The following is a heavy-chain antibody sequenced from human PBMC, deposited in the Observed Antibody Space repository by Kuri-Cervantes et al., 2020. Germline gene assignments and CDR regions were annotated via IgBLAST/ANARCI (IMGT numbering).Heavy chain of an antibody. CDR1: GITFSAYA. J-gene: IGHJ5*01. V-gene: IGHV3-23*01. CDR3: AKEMTTEGNS. D-gene: IGHD4-11*01. CDR2: LSGRGGSM. Sequence: GGSLRRYRAASGITFSAYAMNWARQAPGKWPEWVLLLSGRGGSMYYADSVKGRFTAARDNSKNTLKLQMNNLKVEDTAIYYCAKEMTTEGNSWGHGTLVTVSS.